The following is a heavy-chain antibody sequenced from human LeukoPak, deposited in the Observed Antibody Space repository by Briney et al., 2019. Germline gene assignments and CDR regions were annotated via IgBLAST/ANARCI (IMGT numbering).Heavy chain of an antibody. CDR1: GGSFSGYY. CDR2: SNHSGST. V-gene: IGHV4-34*01. CDR3: ARGGFPDCSSTSCYKNWFDP. D-gene: IGHD2-2*02. J-gene: IGHJ5*02. Sequence: SETLSLTCAVYGGSFSGYYWSWLRQPPGKGLEWIGESNHSGSTNYNPSLKSRVTISVDTSKNQFSLKLSSVTAADTAVYYCARGGFPDCSSTSCYKNWFDPWGQGTLVTVSS.